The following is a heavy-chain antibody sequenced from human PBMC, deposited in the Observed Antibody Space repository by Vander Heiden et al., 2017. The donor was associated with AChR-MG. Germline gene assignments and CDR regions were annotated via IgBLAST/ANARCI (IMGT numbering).Heavy chain of an antibody. CDR3: ARDCSGGTCYSIDY. J-gene: IGHJ4*02. CDR2: IWYDGSKK. Sequence: VQLVESGGGVVQPGRSLRLSCAASGFTFSSYGMQWVRQAPGKGLEWVAVIWYDGSKKYYADSVKGRVTISRDNSKNTLYLQMNSLRAEDTAVYYCARDCSGGTCYSIDYWGQGTLVTVSS. D-gene: IGHD2-15*01. CDR1: GFTFSSYG. V-gene: IGHV3-33*01.